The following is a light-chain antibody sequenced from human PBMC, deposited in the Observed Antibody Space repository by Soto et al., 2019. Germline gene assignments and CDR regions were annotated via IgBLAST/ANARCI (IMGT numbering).Light chain of an antibody. CDR1: QSVSSNS. V-gene: IGKV3-20*01. CDR2: GAS. Sequence: ETVLTQSPGTLSLSPGEGATLSCRASQSVSSNSLAWYQQKPGQAPRLLIYGASTRATGIPDRFSGSGSGTAFTLTISRLEPEDFAVYYWHQYGSSRRTFGQGTKVDIK. J-gene: IGKJ1*01. CDR3: HQYGSSRRT.